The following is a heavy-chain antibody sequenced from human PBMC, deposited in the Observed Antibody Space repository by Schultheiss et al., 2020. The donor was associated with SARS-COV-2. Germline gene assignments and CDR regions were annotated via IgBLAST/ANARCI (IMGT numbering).Heavy chain of an antibody. CDR3: AKDSIAGAYYYGMDV. CDR1: GLTFDDYA. J-gene: IGHJ6*02. D-gene: IGHD6-19*01. Sequence: SLKISCAASGLTFDDYAMHWVRQAPGKGLEWVSGISWNSGSIGYADSVKGRFTISRDNAKNSLYLQMNSLRAEDTALYYCAKDSIAGAYYYGMDVWGQGTTVTVSS. V-gene: IGHV3-9*01. CDR2: ISWNSGSI.